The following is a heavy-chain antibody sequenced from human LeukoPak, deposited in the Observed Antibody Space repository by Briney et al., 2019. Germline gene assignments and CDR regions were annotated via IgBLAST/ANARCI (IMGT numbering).Heavy chain of an antibody. J-gene: IGHJ5*02. Sequence: GGSLSLACSGSGFRFSDCDLNWVRQAPGKGLEWASSISGGSSHIYYADSIKGRFTISRDNAKNSVYLQMNSLRDEDTAVYYCTRAYPPLRTAAAGDLWGLGTLVSVSS. CDR2: ISGGSSHI. V-gene: IGHV3-21*06. D-gene: IGHD6-13*01. CDR1: GFRFSDCD. CDR3: TRAYPPLRTAAAGDL.